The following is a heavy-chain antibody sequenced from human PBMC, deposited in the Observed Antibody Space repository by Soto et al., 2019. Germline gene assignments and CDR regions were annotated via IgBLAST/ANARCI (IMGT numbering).Heavy chain of an antibody. J-gene: IGHJ4*02. CDR2: IYYSVST. Sequence: QLQLQESGPGLVKPSETLSLTCTVSGGSISSSSYYWGWIRQPPGKGLEWIGSIYYSVSTYYNPSLKSRVTISLDTSKIQYALKLSSVTAADTAVYYCARHGGSSPGRLFDYWGQGTLVTVSS. CDR3: ARHGGSSPGRLFDY. CDR1: GGSISSSSYY. V-gene: IGHV4-39*01. D-gene: IGHD1-26*01.